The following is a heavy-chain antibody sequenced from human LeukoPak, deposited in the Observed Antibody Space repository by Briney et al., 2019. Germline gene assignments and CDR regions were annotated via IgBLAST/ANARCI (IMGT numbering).Heavy chain of an antibody. CDR1: GGSISSYY. D-gene: IGHD1-1*01. V-gene: IGHV4-59*01. CDR2: IYYSGST. Sequence: PSETLSLTCTVSGGSISSYYWSWIRQPPGKGLEWIGYIYYSGSTNYNPSLKSRVTISVDTSKNQFSLKLSSVTAADTAVYYCARGGRAAPFDYRGQGTLVTVSS. CDR3: ARGGRAAPFDY. J-gene: IGHJ4*02.